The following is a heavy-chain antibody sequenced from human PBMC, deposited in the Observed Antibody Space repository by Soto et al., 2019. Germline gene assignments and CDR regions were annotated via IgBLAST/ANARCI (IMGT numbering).Heavy chain of an antibody. CDR1: GFTFSSYG. Sequence: QVQLVESGGGVVQPGRSLRLSCAASGFTFSSYGMHWVRQAPGKGLEWVAVISYDGSNKYYADSVKGRFTISRDNSKNTLYLQMNSLRAEDTAVYYCAKDLYSSGSGGFNFDYWGQGTLVTVSS. J-gene: IGHJ4*02. CDR2: ISYDGSNK. CDR3: AKDLYSSGSGGFNFDY. V-gene: IGHV3-30*18. D-gene: IGHD6-19*01.